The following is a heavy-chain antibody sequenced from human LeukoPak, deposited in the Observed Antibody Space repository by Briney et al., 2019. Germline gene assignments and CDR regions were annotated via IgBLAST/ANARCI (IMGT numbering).Heavy chain of an antibody. V-gene: IGHV5-51*01. CDR3: ARPRWPHPRPYYFDY. Sequence: GESLKISCKGSGYSSTSYWIGWVRQMPGKGLEWMVIIYPGDSDTRYSPSFQDEGTISADKSISNAFLQYTSSKASDTAACYCARPRWPHPRPYYFDYWGQGTLVTVSS. CDR2: IYPGDSDT. CDR1: GYSSTSYW. D-gene: IGHD5-24*01. J-gene: IGHJ4*02.